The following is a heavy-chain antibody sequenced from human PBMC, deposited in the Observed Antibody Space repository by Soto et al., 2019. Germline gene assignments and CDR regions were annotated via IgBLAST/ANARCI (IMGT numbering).Heavy chain of an antibody. Sequence: SETLSPTCPFSGASISSVGYSWSWIRQHPGKGLEWIGYIYYSGSTYYNPSLKSRFTISVDTSKNQFSLKLSSVTAADTAVYYCARSRRGYSYGYCDYWGQGTLVTVSS. CDR2: IYYSGST. V-gene: IGHV4-31*03. D-gene: IGHD5-18*01. CDR3: ARSRRGYSYGYCDY. J-gene: IGHJ4*02. CDR1: GASISSVGYS.